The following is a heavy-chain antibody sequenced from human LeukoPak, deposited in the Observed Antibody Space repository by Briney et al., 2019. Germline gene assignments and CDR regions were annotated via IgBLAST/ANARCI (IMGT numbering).Heavy chain of an antibody. J-gene: IGHJ4*02. Sequence: GGSLRLSCAASGFTFSAYYMHWVRQAPGKGLVWVSRINSDGTNTNYADSVRGRFTISRDNTKNTLYLQMNSLRAEDTAVYYCARERAYGDFYFDYWGQGTLVTVSS. D-gene: IGHD4-17*01. V-gene: IGHV3-74*01. CDR3: ARERAYGDFYFDY. CDR1: GFTFSAYY. CDR2: INSDGTNT.